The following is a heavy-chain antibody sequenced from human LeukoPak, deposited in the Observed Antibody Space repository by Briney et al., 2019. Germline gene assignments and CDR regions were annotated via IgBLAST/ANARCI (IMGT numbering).Heavy chain of an antibody. Sequence: SQTLSLTCAISGDSVSSISVAWNWIRQSPSRGLEWLGRTYYRSKWYYEYAVSVKSRINISPDTSKNQFSLQLTSVTPEDTAVYYCSLARSEYHYGMDVWGQGATVTVSS. J-gene: IGHJ6*02. V-gene: IGHV6-1*01. CDR2: TYYRSKWYY. CDR3: SLARSEYHYGMDV. CDR1: GDSVSSISVA.